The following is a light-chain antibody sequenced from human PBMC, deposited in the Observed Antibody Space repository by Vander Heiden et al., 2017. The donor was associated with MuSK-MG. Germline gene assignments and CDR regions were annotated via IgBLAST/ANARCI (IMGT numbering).Light chain of an antibody. CDR1: SSDVGTYNF. CDR3: CSYAGDDTLV. J-gene: IGLJ2*01. CDR2: EVS. Sequence: QSALTQPASVSGSPGQSITISCTGSSSDVGTYNFVSWYQQHPGKAPKLIIYEVSRWPSGVSNHFSGSKAGNTASLTISGLQAEDEADYYCCSYAGDDTLVFGGGTKLTVL. V-gene: IGLV2-23*02.